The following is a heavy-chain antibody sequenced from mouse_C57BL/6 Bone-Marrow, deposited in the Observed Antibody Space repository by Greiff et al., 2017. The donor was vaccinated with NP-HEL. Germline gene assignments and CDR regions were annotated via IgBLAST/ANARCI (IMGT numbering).Heavy chain of an antibody. Sequence: EVMLVESGGGLVKPGGSLKLSCAASGFTFSDYGMHWVRQAPEKGLEWVAYISSGSSTIYYADTVKGRFTISRDNAKNTLFLQMTSLRSEDTAMYYCANYGNFWCAYWGQGTLVTVSA. V-gene: IGHV5-17*01. CDR2: ISSGSSTI. D-gene: IGHD2-1*01. CDR3: ANYGNFWCAY. J-gene: IGHJ3*01. CDR1: GFTFSDYG.